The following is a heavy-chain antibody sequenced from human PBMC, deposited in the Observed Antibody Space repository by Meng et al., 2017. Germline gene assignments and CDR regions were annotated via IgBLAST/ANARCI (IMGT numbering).Heavy chain of an antibody. Sequence: QVQLVESGGGVVQPWRSLRLSCAASGFTFSSYAMHWVRQAPGKGLEWVAVISYDGSNKYYADSVKGRFTISRDNSKNTLYLQMNSLRAEDTAVYYCARGQDWNYFGFFDYWGQGTLVTVSS. CDR1: GFTFSSYA. J-gene: IGHJ4*02. CDR2: ISYDGSNK. D-gene: IGHD1-7*01. V-gene: IGHV3-30*01. CDR3: ARGQDWNYFGFFDY.